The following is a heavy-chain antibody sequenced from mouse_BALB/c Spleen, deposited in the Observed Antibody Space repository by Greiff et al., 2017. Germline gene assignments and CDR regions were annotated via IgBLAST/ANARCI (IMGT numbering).Heavy chain of an antibody. CDR3: ARGGKGAMDY. D-gene: IGHD2-1*01. V-gene: IGHV14-3*02. J-gene: IGHJ4*01. Sequence: EVQGVESGAELVKPGASVKLSCTASGFNIKDTYMHWVKQRPEQGLEWIGRIDPANGNTKYDPKFQGKATITADTSSNTAYLQLSSLTSEDTAVYYCARGGKGAMDYWGQGTSVTVSS. CDR2: IDPANGNT. CDR1: GFNIKDTY.